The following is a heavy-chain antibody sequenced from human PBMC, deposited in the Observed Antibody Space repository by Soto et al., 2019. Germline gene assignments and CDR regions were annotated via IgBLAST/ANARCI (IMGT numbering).Heavy chain of an antibody. V-gene: IGHV1-18*01. CDR2: ISAYNGNT. Sequence: ASVKVCCKASGYTFTSYGISWVRQAPGQGLEWMGWISAYNGNTNYAQKLQGRVTMTTDTSTSTAYMELRSLRSDDTAVYYCARDRAGLDWLLSYYYYGMDVWGQGTTVTVSS. J-gene: IGHJ6*02. D-gene: IGHD3-9*01. CDR1: GYTFTSYG. CDR3: ARDRAGLDWLLSYYYYGMDV.